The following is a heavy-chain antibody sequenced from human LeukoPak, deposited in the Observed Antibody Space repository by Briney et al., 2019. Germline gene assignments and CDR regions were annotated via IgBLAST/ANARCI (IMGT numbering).Heavy chain of an antibody. CDR2: INHSGST. CDR1: GGSFSGYY. V-gene: IGHV4-34*01. J-gene: IGHJ2*01. Sequence: SETLSLTCAVYGGSFSGYYWSWIRQPPGKGLEWIGEINHSGSTNYNPSLKSRVTISVDTSKNQFSLKLSSVTAADTAVYYCARGRGTRRYFDLWGRGTLVTVSS. CDR3: ARGRGTRRYFDL. D-gene: IGHD1-1*01.